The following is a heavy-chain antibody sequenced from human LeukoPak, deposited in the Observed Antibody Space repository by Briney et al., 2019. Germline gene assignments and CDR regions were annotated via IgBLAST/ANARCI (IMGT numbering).Heavy chain of an antibody. D-gene: IGHD6-13*01. CDR3: ARLIVRAAAGTYFDY. V-gene: IGHV5-51*01. CDR1: GYSFTSYW. J-gene: IGHJ4*02. Sequence: GESLKISCKGSGYSFTSYWIGWVRQMPGKGLEWMGIIYPGDSDTRYSPSFQGQVTISADKSISTAYLQWSSLKASDTAMYYCARLIVRAAAGTYFDYWGQGTLVTVSS. CDR2: IYPGDSDT.